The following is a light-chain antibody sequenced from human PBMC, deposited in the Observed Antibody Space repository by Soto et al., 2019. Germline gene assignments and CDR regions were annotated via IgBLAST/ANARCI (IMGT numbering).Light chain of an antibody. Sequence: DIQMTQSPSSLSASVGDRVTITCQASQDISNYLNWYQQKPGKAPKLLIYDASNLETGVPSRFSGSGSGTDFTITISSRQPEDIATYYCQQYDNPPLTGGGGTRVQIK. CDR1: QDISNY. CDR3: QQYDNPPLT. J-gene: IGKJ4*01. V-gene: IGKV1-33*01. CDR2: DAS.